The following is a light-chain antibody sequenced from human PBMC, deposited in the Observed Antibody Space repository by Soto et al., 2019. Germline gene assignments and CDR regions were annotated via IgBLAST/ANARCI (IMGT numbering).Light chain of an antibody. J-gene: IGKJ1*01. CDR1: QSISSW. Sequence: DIQMTQSPSTLSASVGDRVTITCRDSQSISSWLAWYQQKPGKAPKLLIYDASSLESGVPSRFSGSGSGTEFTLTISSLQPDDFATYYCQQYNRYSRTFGQGTKVDI. V-gene: IGKV1-5*01. CDR2: DAS. CDR3: QQYNRYSRT.